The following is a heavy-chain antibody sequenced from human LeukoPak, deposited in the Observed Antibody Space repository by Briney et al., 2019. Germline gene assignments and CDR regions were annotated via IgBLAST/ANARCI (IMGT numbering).Heavy chain of an antibody. CDR3: ARWGDIVVVPAAMAYFDY. CDR1: GGAFSSYA. D-gene: IGHD2-2*01. J-gene: IGHJ4*02. CDR2: IIPIFGTA. Sequence: SVKVSCKASGGAFSSYAISWVRQAPGQGLEWMGGIIPIFGTANYAQKFQGRVTFTADESTSTAYMELSSLRSEDTAVYYCARWGDIVVVPAAMAYFDYWGQGTLVTVSS. V-gene: IGHV1-69*13.